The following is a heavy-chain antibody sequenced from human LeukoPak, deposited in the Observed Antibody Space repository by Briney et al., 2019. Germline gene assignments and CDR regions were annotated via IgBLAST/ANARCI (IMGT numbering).Heavy chain of an antibody. CDR3: SRDGGDNFYSAFDI. Sequence: GGSLRLSCAASGFTFSDYILDWVRQAPGKGLEWVGRIRRGANSYTTEYAASVQGRFTISRDDSKNSLYLHMNSLKTEDTAVYHCSRDGGDNFYSAFDIRGLGTMVTVSS. CDR1: GFTFSDYI. V-gene: IGHV3-72*01. J-gene: IGHJ3*02. CDR2: IRRGANSYTT. D-gene: IGHD3-16*01.